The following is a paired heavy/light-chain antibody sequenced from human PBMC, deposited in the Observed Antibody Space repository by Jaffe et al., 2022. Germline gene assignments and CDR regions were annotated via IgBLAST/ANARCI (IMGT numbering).Heavy chain of an antibody. D-gene: IGHD1-1*01. V-gene: IGHV1-46*01. CDR1: GYSFTSYY. CDR2: INPSGTST. Sequence: QVQLVQSGPEVKKSGASVKVSCKSSGYSFTSYYMHWVRQAPGQGLEWMGVINPSGTSTNYAQKFQGRVTMTRDTSTRTDYMELSSLTSDDTAVYYCARDVSAGTTSWWLDPWGQGTPLTVSS. J-gene: IGHJ5*01. CDR3: ARDVSAGTTSWWLDP.
Light chain of an antibody. CDR2: GDN. CDR1: NLRSYS. CDR3: YSRASSAIHWV. Sequence: SSELTQDPAVSVALGQTVRITCQGDNLRSYSATWYQQRPGQAPLLVIYGDNNRPSGIPDRFSTSRSGNTASLTITGAQAEDEADYYCYSRASSAIHWVFGGGTRLTVL. V-gene: IGLV3-19*01. J-gene: IGLJ3*02.